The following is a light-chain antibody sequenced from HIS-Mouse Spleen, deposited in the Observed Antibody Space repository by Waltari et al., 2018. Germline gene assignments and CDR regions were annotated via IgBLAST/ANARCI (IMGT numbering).Light chain of an antibody. Sequence: QSVLTQPPSASGTPGQRVTISCSGSSSNIGSNTVNWYQQLPGTAPKLLIYSNNHRPSRVPDRVSGSKSGTSASLAISGLQSEDEADYYCAAWDDSLNGPVFGGGTKLTVL. CDR2: SNN. CDR1: SSNIGSNT. V-gene: IGLV1-44*01. CDR3: AAWDDSLNGPV. J-gene: IGLJ2*01.